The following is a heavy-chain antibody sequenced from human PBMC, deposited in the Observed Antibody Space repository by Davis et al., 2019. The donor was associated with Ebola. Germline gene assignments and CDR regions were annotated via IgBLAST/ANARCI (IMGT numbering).Heavy chain of an antibody. CDR3: ARRGNFSNEYFDY. Sequence: GESLKISCKGSRYSFTSHWIGWVRQMPGKVLEWMGIIYPGNSDTRYSPSFQGQVTISADTSITTAYLQWSSLKASDTAMYFCARRGNFSNEYFDYWGQGTLVTVSS. V-gene: IGHV5-51*01. CDR2: IYPGNSDT. J-gene: IGHJ4*02. CDR1: RYSFTSHW. D-gene: IGHD4-11*01.